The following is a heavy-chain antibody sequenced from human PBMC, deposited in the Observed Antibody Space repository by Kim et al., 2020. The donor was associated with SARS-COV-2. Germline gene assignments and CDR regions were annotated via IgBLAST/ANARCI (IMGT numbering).Heavy chain of an antibody. V-gene: IGHV7-4-1*02. J-gene: IGHJ6*02. CDR2: INTNTGNP. CDR3: ARDFSPPLGRIQLWLRAYYYYGMDA. Sequence: ASVKVSCKASGYTFTSYAMNWVRQAPGQGLEWMGWINTNTGNPTYAQGFTGRFVFSLDTSVSTAYLQISSLKAEDTAVYYCARDFSPPLGRIQLWLRAYYYYGMDAWGQGTTVTVSS. D-gene: IGHD5-18*01. CDR1: GYTFTSYA.